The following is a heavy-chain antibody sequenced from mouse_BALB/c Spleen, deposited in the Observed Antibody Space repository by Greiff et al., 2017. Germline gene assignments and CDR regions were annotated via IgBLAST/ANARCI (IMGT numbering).Heavy chain of an antibody. CDR3: ARLRYYGSTSYAMDY. CDR1: GFTFSSFG. D-gene: IGHD1-1*01. V-gene: IGHV5-17*02. CDR2: ISSGSSTI. J-gene: IGHJ4*01. Sequence: EVQWVESGGGLVQPGGSRKLSCAASGFTFSSFGMHWVRQAPEKGLEWVAYISSGSSTIYYADTVKGRFTISRDNPKNTLFLQMTSLRSEDTAMYYCARLRYYGSTSYAMDYWGQGTAVTV.